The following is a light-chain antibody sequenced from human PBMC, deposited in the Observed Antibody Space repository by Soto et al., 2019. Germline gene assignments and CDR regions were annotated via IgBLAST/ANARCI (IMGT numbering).Light chain of an antibody. V-gene: IGKV1-39*01. CDR3: QQGYSTTPIT. CDR1: QSIKNN. J-gene: IGKJ5*01. Sequence: DIQITQSPASLSAAIGDRVTITCRASQSIKNNLNWYQNKPGPAPKLLIFGASNLESGVPSRFSGSGSGTEFTLSISSLQPEDFATYYCQQGYSTTPITLGQGTRLEIK. CDR2: GAS.